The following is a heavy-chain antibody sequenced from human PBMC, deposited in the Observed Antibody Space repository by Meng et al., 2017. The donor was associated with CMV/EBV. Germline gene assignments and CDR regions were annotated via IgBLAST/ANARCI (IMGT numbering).Heavy chain of an antibody. CDR3: AKIAYDSSGYYYFDY. CDR2: IRYDGSNK. CDR1: GFTFRSYG. J-gene: IGHJ4*02. Sequence: GERGEVGGGGGALGGSLRCSCAASGFTFRSYGMHWVRQAPGKGLEWVAFIRYDGSNKEYADSVKGRFTISRDNSKNTLYLQMNSLRAEDTAVYYCAKIAYDSSGYYYFDYWGQGTLVTVSS. D-gene: IGHD3-22*01. V-gene: IGHV3-30*02.